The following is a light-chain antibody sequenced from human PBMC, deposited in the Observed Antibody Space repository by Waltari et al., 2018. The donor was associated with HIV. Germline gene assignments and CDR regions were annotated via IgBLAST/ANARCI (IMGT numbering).Light chain of an antibody. J-gene: IGLJ3*02. CDR3: ATWDDSLSGRV. V-gene: IGLV1-47*01. CDR2: RNN. CDR1: RSNIGSNY. Sequence: QSVLTQPPSASGAPGQKLTISCSGSRSNIGSNYVYWYQQLPGAAPKLLIYRNNQRPAGVPDRFSGSKSGTSASLAVSGLRSEDEGHYYCATWDDSLSGRVFGGGTKLTVL.